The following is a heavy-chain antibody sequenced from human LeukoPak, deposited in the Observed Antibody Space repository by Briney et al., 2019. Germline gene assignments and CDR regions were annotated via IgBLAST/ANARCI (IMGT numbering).Heavy chain of an antibody. J-gene: IGHJ4*02. CDR2: VSSGGSAI. Sequence: GGSLRLSCAASGFTFSSYEMNWVRQAPGKGLEWVSYVSSGGSAIYYADSVKGRFTISRDNAKNSLYLHMNSLRVEDTAVYFCARYLGATTGSFLDYWGQGTLVTVSS. V-gene: IGHV3-48*03. CDR1: GFTFSSYE. CDR3: ARYLGATTGSFLDY. D-gene: IGHD1-26*01.